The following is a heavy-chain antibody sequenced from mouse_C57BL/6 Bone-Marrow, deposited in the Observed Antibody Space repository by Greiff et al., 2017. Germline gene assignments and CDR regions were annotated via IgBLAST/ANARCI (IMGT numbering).Heavy chain of an antibody. V-gene: IGHV1-22*01. CDR1: GYTFTDYN. Sequence: EVQLQESGPELVKPGASVKMSCKASGYTFTDYNMHWVKQSHGKILEWIGYINPNNGGTSYNQKFKGKATLTVNKSSSTAYMELRSLTSEDSAVYYCATFYDYDESYCDYWGQGTTLTVSS. J-gene: IGHJ2*01. CDR3: ATFYDYDESYCDY. CDR2: INPNNGGT. D-gene: IGHD2-4*01.